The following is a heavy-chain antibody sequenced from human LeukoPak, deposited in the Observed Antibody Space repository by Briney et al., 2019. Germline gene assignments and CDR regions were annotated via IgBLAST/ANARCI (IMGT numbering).Heavy chain of an antibody. Sequence: QPGGSLRLSCAASGFTFSSYSMNWVRQAPGKGLEWVSSIGSSSSYIYYADSVKGRFTISRDNAKNSLYLQMSSLRAEDTAVYYCARTPLDDYGDYFDYWGQGTLVTVSS. CDR1: GFTFSSYS. CDR3: ARTPLDDYGDYFDY. D-gene: IGHD4-17*01. CDR2: IGSSSSYI. V-gene: IGHV3-21*01. J-gene: IGHJ4*02.